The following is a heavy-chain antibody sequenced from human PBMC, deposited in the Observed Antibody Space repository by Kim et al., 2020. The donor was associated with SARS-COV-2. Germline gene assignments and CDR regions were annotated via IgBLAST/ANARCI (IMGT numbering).Heavy chain of an antibody. V-gene: IGHV3-23*01. D-gene: IGHD3-3*01. Sequence: YADAVMGRFAISRDDSQNTLSLQMNSLRAEDTAVYYCAKSSRTFSPYYFDFWGQGTLVTVSS. J-gene: IGHJ4*02. CDR3: AKSSRTFSPYYFDF.